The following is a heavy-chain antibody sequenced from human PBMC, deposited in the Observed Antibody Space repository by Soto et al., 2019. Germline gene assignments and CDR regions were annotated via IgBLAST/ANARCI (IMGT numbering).Heavy chain of an antibody. CDR2: IYYSGST. D-gene: IGHD2-2*01. CDR1: GGSISSSSYY. V-gene: IGHV4-39*01. Sequence: QLQLQESGPGLVKPSETLSLTCTVSGGSISSSSYYWGWIRQPPGKGLEWIGSIYYSGSTYYNPSLKSRVTISVDTSKNQFSLKLSSVTAADTAVYYCARQVNAWAQGAFDIWGQGTMVTVSS. CDR3: ARQVNAWAQGAFDI. J-gene: IGHJ3*02.